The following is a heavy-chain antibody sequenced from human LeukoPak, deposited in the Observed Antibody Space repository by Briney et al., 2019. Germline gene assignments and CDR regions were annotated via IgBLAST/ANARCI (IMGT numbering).Heavy chain of an antibody. D-gene: IGHD6-19*01. CDR2: ISYDGSNK. Sequence: GRSLRLSCAASGFTFSSYGMHWVRQAPGKGLEWVAVISYDGSNKYYADSVKGRFTISRDNSKNTLYLQMNSLRAEDTAVYYCAKGGSSGWYSAYWGQGTLVTVSS. CDR1: GFTFSSYG. V-gene: IGHV3-30*18. J-gene: IGHJ4*02. CDR3: AKGGSSGWYSAY.